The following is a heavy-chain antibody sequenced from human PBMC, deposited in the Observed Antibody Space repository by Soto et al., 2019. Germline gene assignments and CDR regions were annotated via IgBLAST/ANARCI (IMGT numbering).Heavy chain of an antibody. V-gene: IGHV4-34*01. CDR3: ARIAVAGEAFDY. J-gene: IGHJ4*02. CDR1: GWSFCGSY. Sequence: PSWSLSLTCAVYGWSFCGSYWCWIRQHPGKGLEWIGEINHSGSTNYNPSLKSRVTISVDTSKNQFSLKLSSVTAADTAVYYCARIAVAGEAFDYWGQGTLVTVSS. CDR2: INHSGST. D-gene: IGHD6-19*01.